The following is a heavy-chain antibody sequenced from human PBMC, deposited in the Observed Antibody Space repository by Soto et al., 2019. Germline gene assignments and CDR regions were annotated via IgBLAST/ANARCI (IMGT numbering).Heavy chain of an antibody. CDR1: GFSFSYYA. D-gene: IGHD6-25*01. CDR3: ARDRIAAYYFDY. CDR2: IWYDGANK. Sequence: QVQLEESGGGVVQPGRSLRLSCAASGFSFSYYAMHWVRQAPGKGLEWVAVIWYDGANKYYADSVKGRFTISRDNSTKPLHLQIDSLRAEDTGIYYCARDRIAAYYFDYWGQGTLVTVSS. J-gene: IGHJ4*02. V-gene: IGHV3-33*01.